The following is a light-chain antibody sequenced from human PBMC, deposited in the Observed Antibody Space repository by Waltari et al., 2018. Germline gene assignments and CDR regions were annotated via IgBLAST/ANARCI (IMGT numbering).Light chain of an antibody. J-gene: IGKJ4*01. V-gene: IGKV1-12*01. CDR2: SAS. CDR1: QGISTW. CDR3: QQAKTFPLT. Sequence: DTQMTQSPSAVSASVGDRLTITCRASQGISTWLAWYQQKPGKAPKLLIYSASRLQNGVPSRFSGSGYGTDFTLTINSLQPEDFATYYCQQAKTFPLTFGGGTKVEIK.